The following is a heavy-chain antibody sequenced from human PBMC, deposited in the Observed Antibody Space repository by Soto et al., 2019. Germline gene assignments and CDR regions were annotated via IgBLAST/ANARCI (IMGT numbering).Heavy chain of an antibody. Sequence: QVQLVQSGAEVKKPGASVKVSCKASGYTFTSYGISWVRQAPGQGLEWMGWISAYNGNTNYAQKLQGRVTMTTDTSTSTAYMELRSLRSDDTAVYYCARDCIWDLTAMEDAFDIWGQGTMVTVSS. D-gene: IGHD1-26*01. V-gene: IGHV1-18*01. CDR3: ARDCIWDLTAMEDAFDI. CDR1: GYTFTSYG. J-gene: IGHJ3*02. CDR2: ISAYNGNT.